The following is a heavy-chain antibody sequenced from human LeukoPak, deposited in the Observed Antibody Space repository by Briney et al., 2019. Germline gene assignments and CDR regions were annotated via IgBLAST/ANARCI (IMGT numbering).Heavy chain of an antibody. D-gene: IGHD3-3*01. CDR1: GFTFNNYA. CDR3: AASSVHFYDLQGDP. Sequence: ESGGSLRLSCAASGFTFNNYAMSWVRQAPGKGLEWVSSISSSSLYIYYADSMRGRFTISRDNAKNSLYLQMNSLRAEDTAVYYCAASSVHFYDLQGDPWGQGTLVTVSS. V-gene: IGHV3-21*01. J-gene: IGHJ5*02. CDR2: ISSSSLYI.